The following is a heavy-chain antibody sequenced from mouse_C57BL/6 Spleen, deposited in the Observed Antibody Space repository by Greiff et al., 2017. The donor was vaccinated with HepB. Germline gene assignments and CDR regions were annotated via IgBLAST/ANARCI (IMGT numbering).Heavy chain of an antibody. Sequence: QVQLQQPGAELVRPGTSVKLSCKASGYTFTSYWMHWVKQRPGQGLEWIGVIDPSDSYTNYNQKFKGKATLTVDTSSSTAYMQLSSLTSEDSAVYDCARGSYYYAMDYWGQGTSVTVSS. CDR3: ARGSYYYAMDY. J-gene: IGHJ4*01. V-gene: IGHV1-59*01. CDR1: GYTFTSYW. CDR2: IDPSDSYT.